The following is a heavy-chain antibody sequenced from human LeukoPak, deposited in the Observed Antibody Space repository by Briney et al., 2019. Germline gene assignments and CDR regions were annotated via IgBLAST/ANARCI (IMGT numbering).Heavy chain of an antibody. CDR3: ARSPVYDSSGYYPDY. CDR2: TYHSGST. J-gene: IGHJ4*02. CDR1: GGSISSSNW. Sequence: SGTLSLTCAVSGGSISSSNWWSWVRQPPGKGLEWIGETYHSGSTNYNPSLKSRVTISVDKSKNQFSLKLSSVTAADTAVYYCARSPVYDSSGYYPDYWGQGTLVTVSS. V-gene: IGHV4-4*02. D-gene: IGHD3-22*01.